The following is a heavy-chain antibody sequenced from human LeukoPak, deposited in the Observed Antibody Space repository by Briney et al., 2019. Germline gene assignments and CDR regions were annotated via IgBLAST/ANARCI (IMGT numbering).Heavy chain of an antibody. V-gene: IGHV4-4*07. CDR1: GGSINSYY. CDR3: ARGFDY. J-gene: IGHJ4*02. CDR2: INTSGST. Sequence: SETLSLTCTVSGGSINSYYWTWIRQPAGKGLEWIGRINTSGSTNYNPSLKSRVTMSVDTSKNQFSLKLSSVTAADKAVYYCARGFDYWGQGTLVTVSS.